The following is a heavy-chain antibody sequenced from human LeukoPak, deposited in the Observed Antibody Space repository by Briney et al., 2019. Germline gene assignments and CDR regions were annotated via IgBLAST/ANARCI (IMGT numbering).Heavy chain of an antibody. V-gene: IGHV1-18*01. D-gene: IGHD3-10*01. CDR3: ARGSGWHNGEYFDY. J-gene: IGHJ4*02. Sequence: FQGRVTMTTDTSTSTAYMELRSLRSDDTAVYYCARGSGWHNGEYFDYWGQGTLVTVSS.